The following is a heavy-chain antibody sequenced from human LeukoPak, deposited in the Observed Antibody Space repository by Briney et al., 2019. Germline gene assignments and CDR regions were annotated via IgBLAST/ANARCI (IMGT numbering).Heavy chain of an antibody. CDR1: GFSFSSYE. V-gene: IGHV3-48*03. CDR3: ARDTLLYADSPDAFDM. CDR2: ICSSGSTV. J-gene: IGHJ3*02. D-gene: IGHD4-17*01. Sequence: GGSLRLSCAASGFSFSSYEINWVRQAPGKGLEWVSYICSSGSTVYYADSVKGRFTISRDNAKTSLSLQMNSLRHEDTAVYYCARDTLLYADSPDAFDMWGQGTMVTVSS.